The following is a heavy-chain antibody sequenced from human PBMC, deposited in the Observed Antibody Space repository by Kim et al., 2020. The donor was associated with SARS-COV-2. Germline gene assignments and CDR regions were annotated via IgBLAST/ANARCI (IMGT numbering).Heavy chain of an antibody. J-gene: IGHJ5*02. Sequence: GGSLRLSCAASGFTFSSYSMNWVRQAPGKGLEWVSSISSSSSYIYYADSVKGRFTISRDNAKNSLYLQMNSLRAEDTAVYYCARDSISGIAAVGTGLDPWGQGTLVTVSS. CDR2: ISSSSSYI. D-gene: IGHD6-13*01. CDR1: GFTFSSYS. V-gene: IGHV3-21*01. CDR3: ARDSISGIAAVGTGLDP.